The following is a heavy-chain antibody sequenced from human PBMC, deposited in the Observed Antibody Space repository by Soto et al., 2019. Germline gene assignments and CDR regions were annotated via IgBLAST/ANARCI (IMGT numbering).Heavy chain of an antibody. D-gene: IGHD6-25*01. J-gene: IGHJ6*02. CDR2: IYYSGST. CDR3: ARDTPTGSGMDF. V-gene: IGHV4-30-4*01. CDR1: GGSISSGDYY. Sequence: SETLSLTCAVSGGSISSGDYYWSWIRQPPGKGLECIGYIYYSGSTYYHPSLNSRVTISVDTSKNQFSLKLTSVTAADTAVYYCARDTPTGSGMDFWGQGTTVTVSS.